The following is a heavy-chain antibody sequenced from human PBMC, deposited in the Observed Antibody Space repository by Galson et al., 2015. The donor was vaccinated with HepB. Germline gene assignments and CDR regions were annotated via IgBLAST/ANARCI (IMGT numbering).Heavy chain of an antibody. CDR3: ARDPGYCSSTSCPTSPESFDY. V-gene: IGHV3-48*01. CDR1: GFTFSSYS. CDR2: ISSSSSTI. Sequence: SLRLSCAASGFTFSSYSMNWVRQAPGKGLEWVSYISSSSSTIYYADSVKGRFTISRDNAKNSLYLQMNSLRAEDTAVYYCARDPGYCSSTSCPTSPESFDYWGQGTLVTVSS. J-gene: IGHJ4*02. D-gene: IGHD2-2*01.